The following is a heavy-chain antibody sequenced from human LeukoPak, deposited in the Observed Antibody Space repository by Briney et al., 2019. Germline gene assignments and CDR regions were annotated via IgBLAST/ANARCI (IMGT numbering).Heavy chain of an antibody. CDR1: GGSISSYY. V-gene: IGHV4-59*01. D-gene: IGHD6-13*01. Sequence: PSETLSLTCTVSGGSISSYYWSWIRQPPGKGLEWIWHIYYSGSTNYNPSLKSRVTISVDTSKNQFSLKLSSVTAADTAVYYCARAPGGCYSSSCLDYWGQGTLVTVSS. J-gene: IGHJ4*02. CDR2: IYYSGST. CDR3: ARAPGGCYSSSCLDY.